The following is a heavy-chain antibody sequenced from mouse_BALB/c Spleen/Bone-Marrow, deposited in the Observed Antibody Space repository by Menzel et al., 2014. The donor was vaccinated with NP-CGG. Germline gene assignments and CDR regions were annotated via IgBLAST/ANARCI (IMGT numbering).Heavy chain of an antibody. CDR2: ISSGGSST. CDR1: GFTFSSYG. D-gene: IGHD3-2*02. Sequence: EVQGVESGGDLVKPGGSLKLSCVASGFTFSSYGMSWVRQTPDKGLEWVATISSGGSSTYYPASVKGRFTISRDNAKSTLYLQMNSLNSEDTAMYYCTRRPLQANSYFDCWGQGTTLTVSS. CDR3: TRRPLQANSYFDC. J-gene: IGHJ2*01. V-gene: IGHV5-6*01.